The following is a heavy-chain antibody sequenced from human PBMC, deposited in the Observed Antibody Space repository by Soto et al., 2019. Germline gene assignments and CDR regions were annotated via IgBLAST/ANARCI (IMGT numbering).Heavy chain of an antibody. CDR3: ARRDTSGFLRYFDN. Sequence: QMQLVQSGAEVKKPGSSVKVSCKASGGTLSSFINYPINWVRQAPGQGLEWMGGIVPNVGTVNYATKFQGRVTITADKSTGTAYMDLSSLRSEDTALYYCARRDTSGFLRYFDNWGQGTLVTVSS. CDR2: IVPNVGTV. V-gene: IGHV1-69*06. D-gene: IGHD3-3*01. CDR1: GGTLSSFINYP. J-gene: IGHJ4*02.